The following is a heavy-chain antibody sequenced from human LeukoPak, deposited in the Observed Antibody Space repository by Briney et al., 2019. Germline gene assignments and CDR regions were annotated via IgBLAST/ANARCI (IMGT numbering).Heavy chain of an antibody. CDR3: ARGRPTPYYYDRSANGDAFDI. V-gene: IGHV3-21*01. CDR1: GFTFSSYS. D-gene: IGHD3-22*01. Sequence: GGSLRLSCAASGFTFSSYSMNWVRQAPGKGLEWVSSISSSSTNIYYADSVKGRFTISRDNAKNSLYLQMNSLRAEDTAVYYCARGRPTPYYYDRSANGDAFDIWGQGTMV. CDR2: ISSSSTNI. J-gene: IGHJ3*02.